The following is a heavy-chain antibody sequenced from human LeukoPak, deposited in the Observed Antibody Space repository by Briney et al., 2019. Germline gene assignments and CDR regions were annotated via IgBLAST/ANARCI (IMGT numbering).Heavy chain of an antibody. V-gene: IGHV1-24*01. CDR1: GYTLTELS. D-gene: IGHD3-10*01. CDR2: FDPEDGET. Sequence: ASVKVSCKVSGYTLTELSMHWVRQAPGKGLEWMGGFDPEDGETIYAQKFQGRVTMTRDTSISTAYMELSRLRSDDTAVYYCARVVVGVYGSGSYYKTGDYWGQGTLVTVSS. J-gene: IGHJ4*02. CDR3: ARVVVGVYGSGSYYKTGDY.